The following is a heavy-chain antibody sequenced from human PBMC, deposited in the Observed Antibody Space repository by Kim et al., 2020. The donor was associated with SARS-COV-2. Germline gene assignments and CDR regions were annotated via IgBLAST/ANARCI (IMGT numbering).Heavy chain of an antibody. V-gene: IGHV4-34*01. CDR3: ARPVNTRHWFDP. CDR1: GGSFSGYY. CDR2: INHSGST. D-gene: IGHD4-17*01. J-gene: IGHJ5*02. Sequence: SETLSLTCAVYGGSFSGYYWSWIRQPPGKGLEWIGEINHSGSTNYNPSLKSRVTISVDTSKNQFSLKLSSVTAADTAVYYCARPVNTRHWFDPWGQGTLVTVSS.